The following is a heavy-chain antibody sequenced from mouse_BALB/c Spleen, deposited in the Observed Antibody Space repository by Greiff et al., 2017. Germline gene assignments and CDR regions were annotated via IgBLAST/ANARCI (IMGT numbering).Heavy chain of an antibody. CDR2: ISSGGST. V-gene: IGHV5-6-5*01. Sequence: EVKLMESGGGLVKPGGSLKLSCAASGFTFSSYAMSWVRQTPEKRLEWVASISSGGSTYYPDSVKGRFTISRDNARNILYLQMSSLRSEDTAMYYCARDISNYYGSSALHYYAMDYWGQGTSVTVSS. D-gene: IGHD1-1*01. CDR3: ARDISNYYGSSALHYYAMDY. J-gene: IGHJ4*01. CDR1: GFTFSSYA.